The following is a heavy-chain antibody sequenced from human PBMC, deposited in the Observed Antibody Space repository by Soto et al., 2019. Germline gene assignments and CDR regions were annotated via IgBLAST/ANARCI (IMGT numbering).Heavy chain of an antibody. J-gene: IGHJ4*02. CDR3: ARVSCTNGVCYTNLRSDY. CDR1: GGTFSSYA. D-gene: IGHD2-8*01. CDR2: IIPIFGTA. Sequence: QVQLVQSGAEVKKPGSSGKVSCKASGGTFSSYAISWVRQAPGQGLEWMGGIIPIFGTANYAQKFQGRVTITADESTSTAYMELSSLRSEDTAVYYCARVSCTNGVCYTNLRSDYWGQGTLVTVSS. V-gene: IGHV1-69*01.